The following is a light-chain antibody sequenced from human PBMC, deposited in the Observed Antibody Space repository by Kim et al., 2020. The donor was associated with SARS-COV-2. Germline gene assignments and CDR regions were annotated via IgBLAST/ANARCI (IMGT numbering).Light chain of an antibody. J-gene: IGLJ2*01. CDR2: KDS. CDR3: QSADSSGTYRGV. V-gene: IGLV3-25*03. Sequence: SYELTQPPSVSVSPGQTARITCSGDALPKKYACWYQQKPGQAPVLVIYKDSERPSGIPERFSGSSSGTTVTLTISGVQAEDEADYYCQSADSSGTYRGVF. CDR1: ALPKKY.